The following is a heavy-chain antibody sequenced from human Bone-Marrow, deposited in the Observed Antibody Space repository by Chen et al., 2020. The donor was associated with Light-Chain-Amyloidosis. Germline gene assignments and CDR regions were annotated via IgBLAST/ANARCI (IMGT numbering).Heavy chain of an antibody. J-gene: IGHJ6*02. Sequence: EVQLLESGGGLVQPGGSLRLSCAASGFTFSSYPMSWVRQAPGKGLEWISGISGRGSSTYYAGSVKGRFTISRDNSKNTLYLQMNSLRAEDTAIYYCSREVTTNYGMDVWGQGTAVTISS. CDR1: GFTFSSYP. V-gene: IGHV3-23*01. CDR3: SREVTTNYGMDV. CDR2: ISGRGSST. D-gene: IGHD3-10*01.